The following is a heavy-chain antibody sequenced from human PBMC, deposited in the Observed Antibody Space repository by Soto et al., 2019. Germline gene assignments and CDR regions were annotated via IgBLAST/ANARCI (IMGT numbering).Heavy chain of an antibody. J-gene: IGHJ2*01. CDR2: ISPYNGET. CDR1: GYTFSEYG. Sequence: QVKLVQSGAEVKMPGASVKVSCTASGYTFSEYGISWVRQAPGQGLEWMGWISPYNGETSFPQKEDGRVTLATDTSTNTAYMDLRSLRSDDTAVSYCAKDRHKRVRGSPARSGWFFDLWGPGTLVTVSS. D-gene: IGHD3-3*01. CDR3: AKDRHKRVRGSPARSGWFFDL. V-gene: IGHV1-18*01.